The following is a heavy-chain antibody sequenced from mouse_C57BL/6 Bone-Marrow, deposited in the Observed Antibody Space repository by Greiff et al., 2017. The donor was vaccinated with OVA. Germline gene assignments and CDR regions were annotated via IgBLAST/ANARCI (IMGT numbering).Heavy chain of an antibody. CDR2: IYPGSGST. V-gene: IGHV1-55*01. Sequence: QVQLQQPGAELVKPGASVKMSCKASGYTFTSYWITWVKQRPGQGLEWIGDIYPGSGSTNYNEKFTSKATLTVDTSSSTAYMQLSSLTSEDSAVYYCARGAYYYGSSYGYWGQGTTLTVSS. D-gene: IGHD1-1*01. J-gene: IGHJ2*01. CDR3: ARGAYYYGSSYGY. CDR1: GYTFTSYW.